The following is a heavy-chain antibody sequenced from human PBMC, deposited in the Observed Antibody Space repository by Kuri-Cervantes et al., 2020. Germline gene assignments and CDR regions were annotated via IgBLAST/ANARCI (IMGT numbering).Heavy chain of an antibody. V-gene: IGHV4-59*12. CDR1: GGFISNYY. D-gene: IGHD2-2*01. Sequence: SETLSLTCTVSGGFISNYYWSWIRQPPGKGLEWIAYTYSSGSTNYNPSLKSRVTISVDTSKNQFSLKLSSVTAADTAVYYCARVPPAGMDYWGQGTLVTVSS. CDR3: ARVPPAGMDY. CDR2: TYSSGST. J-gene: IGHJ4*02.